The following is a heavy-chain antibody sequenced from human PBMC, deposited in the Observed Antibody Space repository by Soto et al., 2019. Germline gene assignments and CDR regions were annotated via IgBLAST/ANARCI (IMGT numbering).Heavy chain of an antibody. CDR1: GYTFTNYA. J-gene: IGHJ4*02. Sequence: VKVSCKASGYTFTNYAMHWVRQAPGQRLEWMGWINGGNGKTKYSQQFRGRVTITRDTSASTVYLELSSLRSEDTAVYFCARDDWNDVSINFDYWGQGTLVTVSS. CDR3: ARDDWNDVSINFDY. D-gene: IGHD1-1*01. CDR2: INGGNGKT. V-gene: IGHV1-3*01.